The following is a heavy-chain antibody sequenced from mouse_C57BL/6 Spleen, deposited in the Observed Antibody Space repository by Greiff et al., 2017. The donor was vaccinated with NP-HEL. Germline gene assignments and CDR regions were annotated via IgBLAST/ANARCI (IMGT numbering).Heavy chain of an antibody. CDR2: ILPGSGST. D-gene: IGHD1-1*01. V-gene: IGHV1-9*01. Sequence: VQLQQSGAELMKPGASVKLSCKATGYTFPGYWIEWVKQRPGHGLEWIGEILPGSGSTNYNEKFKGKATLPADTSSNTAYMQLSSLTTEDSAIYYCARLGYYGSRFYAMDYWGQGTSVTVSS. CDR1: GYTFPGYW. CDR3: ARLGYYGSRFYAMDY. J-gene: IGHJ4*01.